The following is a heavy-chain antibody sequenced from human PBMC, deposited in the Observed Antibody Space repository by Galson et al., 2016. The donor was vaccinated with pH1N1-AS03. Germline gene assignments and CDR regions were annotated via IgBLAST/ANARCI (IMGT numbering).Heavy chain of an antibody. D-gene: IGHD3-16*02. CDR1: GGSISSSSYY. J-gene: IGHJ4*02. Sequence: ETLSLTCTVSGGSISSSSYYWGWIRQPPGKGLEWIGSIYYSGSTYYNPSLKSRVTMSIDKSNNQFSLNLGSVTAADTAVYFCASAGYHTPGYHYWGQGALVTVSS. CDR2: IYYSGST. CDR3: ASAGYHTPGYHY. V-gene: IGHV4-39*07.